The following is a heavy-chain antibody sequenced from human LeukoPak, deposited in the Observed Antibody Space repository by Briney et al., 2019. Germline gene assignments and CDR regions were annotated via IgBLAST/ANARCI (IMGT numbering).Heavy chain of an antibody. J-gene: IGHJ3*02. D-gene: IGHD1-14*01. CDR2: INPNSGGT. CDR1: GYTFTSYG. CDR3: ARPTWRSVSNAFDI. V-gene: IGHV1-2*02. Sequence: ASVKVSCKASGYTFTSYGISWVRQAPGQGLEWMGWINPNSGGTNYAQKFQGRVTMTRDTSISTAYMELSRLRSDDTAVYYCARPTWRSVSNAFDIWGQGTMVTVSS.